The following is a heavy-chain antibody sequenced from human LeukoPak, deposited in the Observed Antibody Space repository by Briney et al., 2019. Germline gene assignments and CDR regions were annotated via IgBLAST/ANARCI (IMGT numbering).Heavy chain of an antibody. J-gene: IGHJ5*02. CDR3: ARAGDIVVVPAAFIFDP. V-gene: IGHV3-30*02. CDR2: IRYDGSNK. CDR1: GFTFSSYG. Sequence: GGSLRLSCAASGFTFSSYGMHWVRQAPGKGLEWVAFIRYDGSNKYYADSVKGRFTISRDNSKNTLYLQMNSLRAEDTAVYYCARAGDIVVVPAAFIFDPWGQGTLVTVSS. D-gene: IGHD2-2*01.